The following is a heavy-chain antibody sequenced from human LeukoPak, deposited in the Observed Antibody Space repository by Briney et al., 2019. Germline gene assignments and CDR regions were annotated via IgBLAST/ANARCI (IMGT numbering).Heavy chain of an antibody. J-gene: IGHJ4*02. CDR2: ISFDGTNK. Sequence: GGSLRLSCAVSGFTFSSYAMHWVRQAPGKGLEWVAVISFDGTNKYYVASVKGRFTMSRDNSKNTLYVQMNSLRPEDTAVYYCARGGGTTDSAWYGYYFDHWGQGTLVTVSS. V-gene: IGHV3-30*04. CDR1: GFTFSSYA. D-gene: IGHD6-19*01. CDR3: ARGGGTTDSAWYGYYFDH.